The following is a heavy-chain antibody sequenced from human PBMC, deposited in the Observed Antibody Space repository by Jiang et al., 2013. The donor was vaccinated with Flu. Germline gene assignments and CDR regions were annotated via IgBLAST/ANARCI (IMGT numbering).Heavy chain of an antibody. D-gene: IGHD3-16*01. Sequence: GPGLVKPSETLSLTCTVSGGSISSYYWSWIRQPPGKGLEWIGYIYYSGSTNYNPSLKSRVTISVDTSKNQFSLKLSSVTAADTAVYYCARDPRLGYVFDLWGRGTLVTVSS. CDR1: GGSISSYY. J-gene: IGHJ2*01. CDR3: ARDPRLGYVFDL. CDR2: IYYSGST. V-gene: IGHV4-59*01.